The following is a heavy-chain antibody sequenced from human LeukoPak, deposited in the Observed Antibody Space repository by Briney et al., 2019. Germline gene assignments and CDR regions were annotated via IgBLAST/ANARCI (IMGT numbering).Heavy chain of an antibody. Sequence: PSETLSLTCTVSGYSISSGYYSGWIRQPPGKGLEWTGSIDHSGSTYYNPSLKSRITISVDTSKNQFSLKLSSVTAADTAVYYCARDSALALAVMFDYWGQGTLVTVSS. CDR2: IDHSGST. J-gene: IGHJ4*02. D-gene: IGHD6-19*01. CDR3: ARDSALALAVMFDY. CDR1: GYSISSGYY. V-gene: IGHV4-38-2*02.